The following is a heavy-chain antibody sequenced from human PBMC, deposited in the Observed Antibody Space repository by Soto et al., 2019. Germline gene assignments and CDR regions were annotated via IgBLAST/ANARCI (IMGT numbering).Heavy chain of an antibody. CDR3: ATYPTRSEAY. CDR1: GGTFSSYA. V-gene: IGHV1-69*13. CDR2: IIPIFGTA. J-gene: IGHJ4*02. Sequence: ASVKVSCKASGGTFSSYAISWVQQAPGQGLEWMGGIIPIFGTANYAQKFQGRVTITADESTSTAYMELSSLRSEDTAVYYCATYPTRSEAYWGQGTLVTVSS. D-gene: IGHD6-6*01.